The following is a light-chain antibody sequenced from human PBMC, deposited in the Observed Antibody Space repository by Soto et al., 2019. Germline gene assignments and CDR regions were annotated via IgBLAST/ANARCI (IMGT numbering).Light chain of an antibody. CDR3: QQRMKWPLT. J-gene: IGKJ4*01. Sequence: EIVLTQSPATLSLSPGGRATLSCRASQTVTNHLAWYQQKAGQPPRLLIFDASTRASGIPPRLSGSGSGTDFTLTISRVDPDDFAVYYCQQRMKWPLTFGGGTREEIK. V-gene: IGKV3-11*01. CDR1: QTVTNH. CDR2: DAS.